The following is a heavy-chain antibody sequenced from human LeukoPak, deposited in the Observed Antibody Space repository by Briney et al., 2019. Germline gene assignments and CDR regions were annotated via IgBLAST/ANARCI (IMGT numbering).Heavy chain of an antibody. J-gene: IGHJ4*02. CDR3: ARDYGGVGSGYLYY. D-gene: IGHD2-8*02. CDR1: GFSFSTYG. V-gene: IGHV3-30*06. CDR2: ISYDGSNK. Sequence: GGSLRLSCAASGFSFSTYGMHWVRQAPGKGLEWVAVISYDGSNKYYADSVKGRFTISRDNSKNTLYLQMNSLRAEDTAVYYCARDYGGVGSGYLYYWGQGTLVTVSS.